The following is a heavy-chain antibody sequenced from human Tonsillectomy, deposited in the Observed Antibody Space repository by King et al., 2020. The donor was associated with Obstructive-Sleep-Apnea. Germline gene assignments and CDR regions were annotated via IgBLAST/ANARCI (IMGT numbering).Heavy chain of an antibody. J-gene: IGHJ6*02. CDR2: IYYSGST. CDR1: GGSISSSSYY. V-gene: IGHV4-39*07. Sequence: LQLQESGPGLVKPSETLSLTCTVSGGSISSSSYYWGWIRQPPGKGLEWIGSIYYSGSTYYNPSLKSRVTISVDTSKNQFSLKLSSVTAADTAVYYCASHYIAAAGPYYYYYGMDVWGQGTTVTVSS. D-gene: IGHD6-13*01. CDR3: ASHYIAAAGPYYYYYGMDV.